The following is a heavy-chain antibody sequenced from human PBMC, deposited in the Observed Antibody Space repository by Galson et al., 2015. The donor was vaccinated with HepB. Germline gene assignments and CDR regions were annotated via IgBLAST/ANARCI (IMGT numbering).Heavy chain of an antibody. CDR2: IFGNDDK. Sequence: PALVKPTQTLTLTCTFSGFSLSTSGAGVGWIRQPPGKALEWLALIFGNDDKRYSPSLKSRLTITKDTSKNQVVLTMPNTDPVDTATYYCAHRASSGYPNAFDIWGQGTMVTVSS. V-gene: IGHV2-5*01. CDR3: AHRASSGYPNAFDI. D-gene: IGHD5-12*01. CDR1: GFSLSTSGAG. J-gene: IGHJ3*02.